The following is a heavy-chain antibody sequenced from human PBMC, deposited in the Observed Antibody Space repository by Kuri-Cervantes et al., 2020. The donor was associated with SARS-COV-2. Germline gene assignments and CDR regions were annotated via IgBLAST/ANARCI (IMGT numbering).Heavy chain of an antibody. Sequence: SETLSLTCTVSGGSISSGDYYWSWIRQPPGKGLEWIGYIYYSGSTYYNPSLKSRVTISVDTSKNQFSLKLRSVAAADTAVYYCARWGRGSVLRFLEWSGYGMDVWGQGTTVTVSS. V-gene: IGHV4-30-4*01. CDR3: ARWGRGSVLRFLEWSGYGMDV. J-gene: IGHJ6*02. CDR2: IYYSGST. CDR1: GGSISSGDYY. D-gene: IGHD3-3*01.